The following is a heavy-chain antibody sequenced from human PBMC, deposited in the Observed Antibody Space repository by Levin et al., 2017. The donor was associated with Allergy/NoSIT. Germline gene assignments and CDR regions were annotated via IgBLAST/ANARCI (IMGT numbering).Heavy chain of an antibody. CDR3: ARVDSYGTQYYFDY. Sequence: GESLKISCAASGFTFSSYAMHWVRQAPGKGLEWVAVISYDGSNKYYADSVKGRFTISRDNSKNTLYLQMNSLRAEDTAVYYCARVDSYGTQYYFDYWGQGTLVTVSS. CDR1: GFTFSSYA. J-gene: IGHJ4*02. CDR2: ISYDGSNK. V-gene: IGHV3-30-3*01. D-gene: IGHD5-18*01.